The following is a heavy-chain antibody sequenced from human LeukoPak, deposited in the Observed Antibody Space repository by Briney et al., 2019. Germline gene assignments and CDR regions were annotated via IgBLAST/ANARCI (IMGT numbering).Heavy chain of an antibody. J-gene: IGHJ4*02. CDR1: GFTFSNYV. Sequence: GGSLRLSCAASGFTFSNYVLSWVRQAPGKGLEWVSTISGSGGTTYYADSVKGRFTISRDNSKSTLSLQMNSLRADDTAVYYCAKTAAAVTMHYFDYWGQGTLVTVSS. V-gene: IGHV3-23*01. CDR3: AKTAAAVTMHYFDY. CDR2: ISGSGGTT. D-gene: IGHD4-17*01.